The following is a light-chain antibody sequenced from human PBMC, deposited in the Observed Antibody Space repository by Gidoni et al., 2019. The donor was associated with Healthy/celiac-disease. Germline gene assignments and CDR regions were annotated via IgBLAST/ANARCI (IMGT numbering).Light chain of an antibody. J-gene: IGKJ1*01. CDR1: QSISSY. CDR2: AAS. Sequence: DIQMTQSPSSLSASVGDRVTITCRASQSISSYLNWYQQKPGKAPKLLIYAASSLQSGLPSRFSGSGSGTDFTLTISSLHPEDVTTYYCQQNYSTPWTFGQGTKVEIK. CDR3: QQNYSTPWT. V-gene: IGKV1-39*01.